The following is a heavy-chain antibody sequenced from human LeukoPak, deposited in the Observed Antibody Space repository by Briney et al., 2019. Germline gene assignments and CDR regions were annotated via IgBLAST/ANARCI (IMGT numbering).Heavy chain of an antibody. Sequence: GGSLRLSCTASGFTFGDYAMSWVRQAPGKGLEWVGFIRSKAYGGTTEYAASVKGRFTISRDDSKSIAYLQMNGLKTEDTAVYYCTRVRLWFGELSSFDYWGQGTLVTVSS. CDR1: GFTFGDYA. J-gene: IGHJ4*02. CDR3: TRVRLWFGELSSFDY. CDR2: IRSKAYGGTT. V-gene: IGHV3-49*04. D-gene: IGHD3-10*01.